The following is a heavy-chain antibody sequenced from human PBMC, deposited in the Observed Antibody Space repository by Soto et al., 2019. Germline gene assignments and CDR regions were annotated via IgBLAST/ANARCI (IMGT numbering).Heavy chain of an antibody. J-gene: IGHJ6*03. CDR2: ISTYNGNT. CDR1: GYTFTSYG. Sequence: QVQLVQSGAEVKKPGASVNVSCKASGYTFTSYGISWVRQAPGQGLEWMGWISTYNGNTNSAQSLQGRVAMTADTSTSTAYMELRSLRSYDTAVYDCARRAGQGVYYMDVWGKGTTVTVSS. CDR3: ARRAGQGVYYMDV. V-gene: IGHV1-18*01. D-gene: IGHD3-16*01.